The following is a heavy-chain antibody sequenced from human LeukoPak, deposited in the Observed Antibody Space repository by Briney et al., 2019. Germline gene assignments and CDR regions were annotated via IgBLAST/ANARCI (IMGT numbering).Heavy chain of an antibody. CDR3: AARSGISPYYIDY. V-gene: IGHV3-23*01. Sequence: GGSLRLSCEASGFTFSNHAMIWVRQAPGKGLEWVSAISGSGGNTYYADSVKGRFTISRDNSRNTLYLQMNSLRAEDTALYYCAARSGISPYYIDYWGQGTLVTVSS. CDR1: GFTFSNHA. CDR2: ISGSGGNT. D-gene: IGHD1-26*01. J-gene: IGHJ4*02.